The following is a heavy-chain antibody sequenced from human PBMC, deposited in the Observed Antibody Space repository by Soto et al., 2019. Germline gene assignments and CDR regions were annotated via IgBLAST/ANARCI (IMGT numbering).Heavy chain of an antibody. CDR1: GFTFSSHW. CDR2: IREDGNEK. CDR3: ATAKLLLPWLFDY. D-gene: IGHD2-15*01. J-gene: IGHJ4*02. Sequence: GGSLRLSCVASGFTFSSHWMTWVRQAPGKGLEWVANIREDGNEKNYLDSVRGRFIISRDDSKNTLFLQMNSLRAEDTAVYYCATAKLLLPWLFDYWGQGTLVTVSS. V-gene: IGHV3-7*01.